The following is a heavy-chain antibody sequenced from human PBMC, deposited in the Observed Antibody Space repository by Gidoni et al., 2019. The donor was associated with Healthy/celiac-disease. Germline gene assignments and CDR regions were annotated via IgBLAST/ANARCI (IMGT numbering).Heavy chain of an antibody. CDR3: ARDPGVFGGVREREC. V-gene: IGHV3-66*01. J-gene: IGHJ4*02. CDR2: IYPGGST. Sequence: EVQLVESGGGLVQPGGSLRLSCASSGFTVSSHYTSWVRQAPGKGLEWVSAIYPGGSTYYAGSVKGRFTISRDNSKNTLYLQMNSLRAEDTAVYYCARDPGVFGGVRERECWGQGTLVTVSS. D-gene: IGHD3-16*01. CDR1: GFTVSSHY.